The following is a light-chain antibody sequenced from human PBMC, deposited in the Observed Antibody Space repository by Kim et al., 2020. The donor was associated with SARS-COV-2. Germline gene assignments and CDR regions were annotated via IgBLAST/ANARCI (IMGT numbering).Light chain of an antibody. Sequence: STRSASVGDRVIITCRASKSNSMWLAWYQQKPGKAPKLLISKASSLQSGVPSRFSGSGSGTQFTLTISSLQPDDFGTYYCQQYDNYFGQGTKLEIK. V-gene: IGKV1-5*03. CDR1: KSNSMW. J-gene: IGKJ2*01. CDR3: QQYDNY. CDR2: KAS.